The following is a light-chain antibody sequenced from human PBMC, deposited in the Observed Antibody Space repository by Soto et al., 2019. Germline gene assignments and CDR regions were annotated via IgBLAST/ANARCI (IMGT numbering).Light chain of an antibody. J-gene: IGLJ1*01. CDR2: EVS. CDR1: SSDGGGYNY. Sequence: QSVLTQPPSASGSPGQSVTISCTGTSSDGGGYNYVSWYQQHPGKAPKLMIYEVSKRPSKIPDRFSGSKSGNTASLTVSGLQAEDEADYYCSSYAGSNNLGVFGTGTKLTVL. CDR3: SSYAGSNNLGV. V-gene: IGLV2-8*01.